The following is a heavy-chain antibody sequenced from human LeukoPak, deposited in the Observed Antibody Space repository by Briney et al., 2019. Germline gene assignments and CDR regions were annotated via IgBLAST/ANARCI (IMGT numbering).Heavy chain of an antibody. J-gene: IGHJ6*03. CDR2: VNHSERH. D-gene: IGHD3-10*01. V-gene: IGHV4-34*01. Sequence: LSCVASVLTFSEHYMDCVRHPPGKGLEWMGEVNHSERHSYNPSIKSRVTISAEASTTKFSLRMTSLTAADTAVYYCERGIRGVIITTNYYNMDVWGPGTTVTVSS. CDR1: VLTFSEHY. CDR3: ERGIRGVIITTNYYNMDV.